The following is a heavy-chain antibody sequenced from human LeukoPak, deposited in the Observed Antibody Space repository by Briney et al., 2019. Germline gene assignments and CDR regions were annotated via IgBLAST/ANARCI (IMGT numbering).Heavy chain of an antibody. J-gene: IGHJ6*03. CDR1: GGSISSDDYY. CDR3: ARVHYGSGSLYYYYYYMNV. Sequence: KASETLSLTCTVSGGSISSDDYYWSWIRQPPGKGLEWIGYIYYSGSTYYNPSLKSQVTISVDTSKNQFSLKLSSVTAADTAVYYCARVHYGSGSLYYYYYYMNVWGKGTTVTVSS. CDR2: IYYSGST. V-gene: IGHV4-30-4*08. D-gene: IGHD3-10*01.